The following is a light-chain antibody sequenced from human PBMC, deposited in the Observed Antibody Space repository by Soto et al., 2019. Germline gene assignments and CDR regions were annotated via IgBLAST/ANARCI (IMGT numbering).Light chain of an antibody. CDR1: SSDVGGYNY. Sequence: QSALTQPPSASGSPGQSVTISCTGTSSDVGGYNYVSWYQQHPVKAPKLMSYEVSKRPSGVPDRFSGSKSGNTASLTVSGLQDEDEADYYCSSYAGRNSVFGTGTKLTVL. CDR3: SSYAGRNSV. V-gene: IGLV2-8*01. CDR2: EVS. J-gene: IGLJ1*01.